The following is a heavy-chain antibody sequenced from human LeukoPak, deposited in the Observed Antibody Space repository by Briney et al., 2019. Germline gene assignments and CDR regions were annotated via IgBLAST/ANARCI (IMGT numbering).Heavy chain of an antibody. Sequence: PSETLSLTCTVSGASITSSNYQWGWIRQPPGKGLEWIGSISYSGSTYFNLSLKSRVMISVDTSNNQFSLKLSSVTAADTAVYYCARQWILQRGTNRFDPWGQGTLVTVSS. D-gene: IGHD5-18*01. CDR1: GASITSSNYQ. CDR2: ISYSGST. V-gene: IGHV4-39*01. J-gene: IGHJ5*02. CDR3: ARQWILQRGTNRFDP.